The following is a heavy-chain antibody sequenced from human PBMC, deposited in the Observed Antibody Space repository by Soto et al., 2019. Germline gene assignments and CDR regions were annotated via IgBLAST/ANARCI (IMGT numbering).Heavy chain of an antibody. D-gene: IGHD2-15*01. Sequence: QVQLVESGGGVVQPGGSLRLSCAASGFTFRNHAMHWVRQAPGKGLECLSFIAHDGSTAFYRDSVKGRFTVSRDNSKNTLYLYMNSLRSEDTGVYYCARGDREDILVVVGARPGEYGTDIWGQGTTVIVSS. CDR1: GFTFRNHA. J-gene: IGHJ6*02. CDR3: ARGDREDILVVVGARPGEYGTDI. CDR2: IAHDGSTA. V-gene: IGHV3-30-3*01.